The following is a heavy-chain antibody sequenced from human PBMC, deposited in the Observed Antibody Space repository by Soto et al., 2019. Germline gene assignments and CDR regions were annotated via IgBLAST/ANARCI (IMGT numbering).Heavy chain of an antibody. D-gene: IGHD3-3*01. CDR3: ARDPNAITIFGVVITRMDV. V-gene: IGHV4-30-4*01. CDR2: IYYSGST. CDR1: GGSISSGDYY. J-gene: IGHJ6*02. Sequence: QVQLQESGPGLVKPSQTLSLTCTVSGGSISSGDYYWSWIRQPPGKGLEWIGYIYYSGSTYYNPSLKSRVTISVDTSKNQFSLKLSSVTAADTAVYYCARDPNAITIFGVVITRMDVWGQGTTVTVSS.